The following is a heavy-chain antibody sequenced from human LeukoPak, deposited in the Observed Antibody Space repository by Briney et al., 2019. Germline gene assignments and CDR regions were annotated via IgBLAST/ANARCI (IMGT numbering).Heavy chain of an antibody. CDR3: AKDLDSPDV. V-gene: IGHV3-30*18. J-gene: IGHJ6*02. CDR1: GFTFSYYG. Sequence: GGSLRLSCAASGFTFSYYGIHWVRQAPGKGLEWVALISYDGSNKYYADSVKGRFTISRDNSKNTLYLQMNSLRAEDTAVYYCAKDLDSPDVWGQGTTVTVSS. D-gene: IGHD3/OR15-3a*01. CDR2: ISYDGSNK.